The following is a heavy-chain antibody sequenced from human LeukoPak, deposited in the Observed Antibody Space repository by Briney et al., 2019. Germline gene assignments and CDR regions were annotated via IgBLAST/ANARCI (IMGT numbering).Heavy chain of an antibody. D-gene: IGHD4-17*01. V-gene: IGHV1-46*01. Sequence: GASVKVSCKASGGTFSSYAISWVRQAPGQGLEWMGIINPSGGSTSYAQKFQGRVTMTRDTSTSTVYMELSSLRSEDTAVYYCARDRDYGDYIYDYWGQGTLVTVSS. CDR3: ARDRDYGDYIYDY. CDR2: INPSGGST. J-gene: IGHJ4*02. CDR1: GGTFSSYA.